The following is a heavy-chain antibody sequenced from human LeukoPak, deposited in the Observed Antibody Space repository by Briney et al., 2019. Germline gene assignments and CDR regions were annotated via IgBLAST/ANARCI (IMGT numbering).Heavy chain of an antibody. CDR2: INHSGRT. CDR1: GGSFSGYY. D-gene: IGHD3-3*01. CDR3: ARAFRGIFGVFEAFDI. V-gene: IGHV4-34*01. J-gene: IGHJ3*02. Sequence: PSETLSLTCAVYGGSFSGYYWSWIRQPPGKGLEWIGEINHSGRTDYNPSLKSRVTISEDTSKNQFSLKLSSVTAADTAVYYCARAFRGIFGVFEAFDIWGQGTMVTVSS.